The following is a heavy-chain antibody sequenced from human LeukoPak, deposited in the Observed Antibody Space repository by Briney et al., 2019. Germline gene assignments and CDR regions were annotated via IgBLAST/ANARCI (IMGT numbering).Heavy chain of an antibody. J-gene: IGHJ3*02. CDR1: GFTSGFNYSEFW. CDR3: ARGSRLGVVERDAFDI. Sequence: GGSLRLSCVASGFTSGFNYSEFWMNWVRQAPGKGLEWVANMKEDGSERYSVDSVEGRFTISRDDAKKSVYLQVNSLRAEDTAVYYCARGSRLGVVERDAFDIWGQGTMVTVSS. CDR2: MKEDGSER. D-gene: IGHD3-3*01. V-gene: IGHV3-7*01.